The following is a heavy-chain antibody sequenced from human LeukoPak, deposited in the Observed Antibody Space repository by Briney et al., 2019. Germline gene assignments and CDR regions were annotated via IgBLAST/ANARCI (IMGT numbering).Heavy chain of an antibody. D-gene: IGHD3-16*01. V-gene: IGHV4-59*01. CDR2: IYYSGST. Sequence: SETLSLTCTVSGGSISSYYWSWIRQPPGKGLEWIGYIYYSGSTNYNPSLRSRVTISVDTSKNQFSLKLSSVTAADTAVYYCARGGIDAFDIWGQGTMVTVSS. CDR1: GGSISSYY. J-gene: IGHJ3*02. CDR3: ARGGIDAFDI.